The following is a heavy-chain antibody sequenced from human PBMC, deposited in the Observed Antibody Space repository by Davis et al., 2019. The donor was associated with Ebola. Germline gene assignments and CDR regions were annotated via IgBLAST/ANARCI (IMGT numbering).Heavy chain of an antibody. D-gene: IGHD1-26*01. Sequence: ASVKVSCKASGYTFTGYYMHWVRQATGQGLEWMGWMNPNSGNTGYAQKFQGRITMTRNISISTAYMELNSLRSEDTAVYYCARRVGARSGFDYWGQGTLVTVSS. J-gene: IGHJ4*02. CDR2: MNPNSGNT. CDR1: GYTFTGYY. CDR3: ARRVGARSGFDY. V-gene: IGHV1-8*02.